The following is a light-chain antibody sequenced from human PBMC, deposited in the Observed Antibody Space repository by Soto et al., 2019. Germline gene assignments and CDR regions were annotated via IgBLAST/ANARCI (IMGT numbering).Light chain of an antibody. Sequence: DIQMTQSPSSLSASVGDRVTITCRASQDISNQLAWYQQEPGKVPKLLIYATSTLQSGVPSRFSGSGSETDFTLTISSLQPEDVATYYCQRYDSAPQTFGQGTKVEIK. J-gene: IGKJ1*01. CDR1: QDISNQ. CDR3: QRYDSAPQT. V-gene: IGKV1-27*01. CDR2: ATS.